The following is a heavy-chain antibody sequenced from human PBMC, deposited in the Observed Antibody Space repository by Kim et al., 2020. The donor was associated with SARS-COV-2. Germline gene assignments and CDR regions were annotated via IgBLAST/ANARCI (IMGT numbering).Heavy chain of an antibody. V-gene: IGHV1-3*01. J-gene: IGHJ6*02. Sequence: QKFQGRVTITRNTSASTAYMELSSLRSEDTAVYYCARPVAAAGTLVGMDVWGQGTTVTVSS. CDR3: ARPVAAAGTLVGMDV. D-gene: IGHD6-13*01.